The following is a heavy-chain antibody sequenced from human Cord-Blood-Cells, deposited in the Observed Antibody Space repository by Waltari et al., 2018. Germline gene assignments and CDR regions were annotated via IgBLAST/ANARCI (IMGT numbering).Heavy chain of an antibody. CDR2: ISYEGSNK. J-gene: IGHJ3*02. V-gene: IGHV3-30*18. D-gene: IGHD6-6*01. Sequence: QVQLVESGGGVVQPGRSLRLSCAASGFTFSSYGMPWVRQAPGKGLEWVAVISYEGSNKDYADSVKGRFTISRDNAKNTLYLQMNSLRAEDTAVYYCAKVLDPYSSSSAFDIWGQGTMVTVSS. CDR1: GFTFSSYG. CDR3: AKVLDPYSSSSAFDI.